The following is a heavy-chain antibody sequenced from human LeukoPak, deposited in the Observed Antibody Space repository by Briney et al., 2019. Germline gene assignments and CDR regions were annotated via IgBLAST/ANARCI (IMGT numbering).Heavy chain of an antibody. V-gene: IGHV1-2*02. D-gene: IGHD3-22*01. Sequence: ASVKVSCKASGYTFTGYYMHWVRQAPGQGLEWMGWINPNNGGTTYAQEFQGRVTVTRDTPISTGYMDLSGLRSDDTAVYYCARGLLRNYYDSSGSPDYWGQGTLVTVSS. J-gene: IGHJ4*02. CDR2: INPNNGGT. CDR1: GYTFTGYY. CDR3: ARGLLRNYYDSSGSPDY.